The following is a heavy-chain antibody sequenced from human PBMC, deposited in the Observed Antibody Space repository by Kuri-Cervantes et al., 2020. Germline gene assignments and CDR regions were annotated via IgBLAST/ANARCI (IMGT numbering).Heavy chain of an antibody. J-gene: IGHJ6*02. D-gene: IGHD2-15*01. CDR3: ARGAYCSGGSCYSRDYYGMDV. V-gene: IGHV3-48*02. Sequence: GGSLRLSCAASGFTFSSYWMSWVRQAPGKGLEWVSYISSSSSTIYYADSVKGRFTISRDNAKNSLYLQMNSLRDEDTAVYYCARGAYCSGGSCYSRDYYGMDVWGQGTTVTVSS. CDR1: GFTFSSYW. CDR2: ISSSSSTI.